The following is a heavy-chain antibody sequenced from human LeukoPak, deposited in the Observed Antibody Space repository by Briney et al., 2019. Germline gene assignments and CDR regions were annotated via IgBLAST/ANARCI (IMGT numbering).Heavy chain of an antibody. J-gene: IGHJ5*02. D-gene: IGHD2-15*01. CDR3: ARGVVAAIFHWFDP. Sequence: GASVKVSCKASGGTFSSYAISWVRQAPGQGLEWMGGIIPIFGTANYAQKFQGRVTITTDESTSTAHMELSSLRSEDTAVYYCARGVVAAIFHWFDPWGQGTLVTVSS. CDR1: GGTFSSYA. CDR2: IIPIFGTA. V-gene: IGHV1-69*05.